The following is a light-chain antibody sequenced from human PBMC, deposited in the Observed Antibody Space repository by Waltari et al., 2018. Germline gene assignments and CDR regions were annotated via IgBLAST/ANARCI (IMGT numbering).Light chain of an antibody. CDR3: QQYDNLPT. V-gene: IGKV1-33*01. CDR2: DAS. J-gene: IGKJ5*01. CDR1: QDISNY. Sequence: IKMPQSPSSLSESVEDRSTITFQASQDISNYLNWYQQKPGKAPKLLIYDASNLETGVPSRFSGSGSGTDFTFTISSLQPEDIATYYCQQYDNLPTFGQGTRLEIK.